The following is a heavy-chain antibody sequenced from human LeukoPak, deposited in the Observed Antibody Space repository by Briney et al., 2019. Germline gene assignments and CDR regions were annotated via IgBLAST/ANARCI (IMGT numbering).Heavy chain of an antibody. Sequence: GGSLRLSCEASGFTFSSYSMNWVRQAPGKGLEWVSSITSNGGLIYYGDSVKGRFTISRDNAKNSLYLQMDSLRAEDTAVYYCAGPIWGSYVFDYWGQGTLVTVSS. D-gene: IGHD3-16*01. CDR2: ITSNGGLI. J-gene: IGHJ4*02. V-gene: IGHV3-21*01. CDR1: GFTFSSYS. CDR3: AGPIWGSYVFDY.